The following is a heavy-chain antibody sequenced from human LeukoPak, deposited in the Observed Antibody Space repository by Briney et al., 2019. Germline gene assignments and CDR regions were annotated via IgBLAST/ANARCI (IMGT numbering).Heavy chain of an antibody. Sequence: PSETLSLTCTVSGGSISSYYWSWIRQPPGKGLEWIGEINHSGSTNYNPSLKSRVTISVDTSKNQFSLKLSSVTAADTAVYYCARDRGSGSGSYYKRGFDYWGQGTLVTVSS. CDR2: INHSGST. J-gene: IGHJ4*02. CDR3: ARDRGSGSGSYYKRGFDY. V-gene: IGHV4-34*01. CDR1: GGSISSYY. D-gene: IGHD3-10*01.